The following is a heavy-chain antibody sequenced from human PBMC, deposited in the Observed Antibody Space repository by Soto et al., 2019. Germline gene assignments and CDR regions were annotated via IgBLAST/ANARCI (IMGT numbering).Heavy chain of an antibody. CDR3: ARLGGSGGDSIEH. Sequence: QVQLVESGGGVVQPGRSLRLSCAASGFPFSKYGMHWVRQAPGKGLEWVAIIWYAGSKKYYGDSVKGRFTISRDNSKDTLFLQMNSLRAEDTAMYYCARLGGSGGDSIEHWGQGTLVTVSS. D-gene: IGHD3-10*01. J-gene: IGHJ4*02. CDR1: GFPFSKYG. V-gene: IGHV3-33*01. CDR2: IWYAGSKK.